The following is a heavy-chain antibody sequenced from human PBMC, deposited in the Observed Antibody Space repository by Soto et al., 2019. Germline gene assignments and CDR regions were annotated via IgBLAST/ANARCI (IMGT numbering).Heavy chain of an antibody. CDR2: IYYSGST. CDR1: GGSVSSGSYY. V-gene: IGHV4-61*01. J-gene: IGHJ4*02. Sequence: SETLSLTCTVSGGSVSSGSYYWSWIRQPPGKGLEWIGYIYYSGSTNYNPSLKSRVTISVDTSKNQFSLKLSSVTAADTAVYYCASSQDYYDSSGYFVYWGQGTLVTVSS. D-gene: IGHD3-22*01. CDR3: ASSQDYYDSSGYFVY.